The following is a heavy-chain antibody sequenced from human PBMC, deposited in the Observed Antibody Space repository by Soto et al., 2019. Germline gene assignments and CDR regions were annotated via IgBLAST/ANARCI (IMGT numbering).Heavy chain of an antibody. CDR3: ARAPMYIWNDH. CDR1: GYTFTTYD. D-gene: IGHD1-20*01. J-gene: IGHJ5*02. V-gene: IGHV1-8*01. Sequence: QVQLVQSGAEVKRPGASVKVSCEASGYTFTTYDINWVRQASGQGLEWMGCVNPSSGNTVYAQKFNGRVTMTRDTSTSTAYMELSSLKSDDTAIYYCARAPMYIWNDHWGQGTLVTVSS. CDR2: VNPSSGNT.